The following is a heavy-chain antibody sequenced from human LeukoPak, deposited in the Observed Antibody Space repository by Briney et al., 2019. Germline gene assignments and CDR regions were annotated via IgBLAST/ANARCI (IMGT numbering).Heavy chain of an antibody. D-gene: IGHD6-19*01. V-gene: IGHV3-9*01. CDR1: GFTFDDYA. Sequence: GRSLRLSCAASGFTFDDYAMHWVRQAPGKGLEWVSGISWNSGSIGYADSVKGRFIISRDNAKNSLYLQMNSLRAEDTALYYCAKGAVAGLYYYYGMDVWGQGTTVTVSS. J-gene: IGHJ6*02. CDR2: ISWNSGSI. CDR3: AKGAVAGLYYYYGMDV.